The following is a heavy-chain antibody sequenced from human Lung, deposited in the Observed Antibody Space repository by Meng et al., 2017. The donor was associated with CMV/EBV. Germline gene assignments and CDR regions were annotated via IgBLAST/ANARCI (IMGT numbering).Heavy chain of an antibody. D-gene: IGHD6-6*01. V-gene: IGHV3-33*06. CDR3: AKDVAAPTQPYYYYYGMDV. CDR2: IWYDGSNK. J-gene: IGHJ6*02. Sequence: GGSXRLXCAASGFTFSSYVMHWVRQAPGKGLEWVAVIWYDGSNKYYADSVKGRFTISRDNSKNTLYMQMNSLRAEDTAVYYCAKDVAAPTQPYYYYYGMDVXGQGTTVTVSS. CDR1: GFTFSSYV.